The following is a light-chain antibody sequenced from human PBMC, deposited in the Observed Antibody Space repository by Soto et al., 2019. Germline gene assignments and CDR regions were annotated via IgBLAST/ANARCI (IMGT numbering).Light chain of an antibody. J-gene: IGLJ1*01. CDR2: DNN. Sequence: QSVLTQPPSVSAAPGQKVTISCSGSSPNIGNNYVSWYQQLPGTAPKLLIYDNNKRPSGIPDRFSGSKSGTSATLGITGLQTGYEADYYCGTWDSSLSATYVFGPGTKVTVL. CDR1: SPNIGNNY. V-gene: IGLV1-51*01. CDR3: GTWDSSLSATYV.